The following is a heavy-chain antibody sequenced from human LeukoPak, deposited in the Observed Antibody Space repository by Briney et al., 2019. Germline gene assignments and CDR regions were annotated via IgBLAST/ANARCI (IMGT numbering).Heavy chain of an antibody. Sequence: PSETLSLTCAVYGGSFSGYYWSWIRQPPGKGLEWIGEINHSGSTNYNPSLKSRVTISVDTSKNQFFLKLSSVTAADTAVYYCARDPQSGYSSGWYVGWFDPWGQGTLVTVSS. CDR3: ARDPQSGYSSGWYVGWFDP. CDR1: GGSFSGYY. D-gene: IGHD6-19*01. J-gene: IGHJ5*02. V-gene: IGHV4-34*01. CDR2: INHSGST.